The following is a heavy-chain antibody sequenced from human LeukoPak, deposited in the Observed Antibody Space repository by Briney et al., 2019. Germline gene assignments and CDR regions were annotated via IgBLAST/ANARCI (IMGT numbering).Heavy chain of an antibody. CDR2: IYHSGNT. Sequence: SQTLSLTCTVSGDSISSYYWSWIRQPPGKGLEWIGYIYHSGNTNSNPSLKSRVTISVDTTKNQFSLKLSSVTAADTAVYYCARSIIVVVAAGALDIWGQGTMVTVSS. J-gene: IGHJ3*02. D-gene: IGHD2-21*02. CDR3: ARSIIVVVAAGALDI. V-gene: IGHV4-59*08. CDR1: GDSISSYY.